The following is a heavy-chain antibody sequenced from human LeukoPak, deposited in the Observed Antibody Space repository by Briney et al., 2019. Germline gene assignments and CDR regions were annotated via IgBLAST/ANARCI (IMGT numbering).Heavy chain of an antibody. CDR1: GFTLSDYY. V-gene: IGHV3-11*04. CDR3: ASIAEYYYDSSGYYSLNH. CDR2: ISSSGTTI. J-gene: IGHJ5*02. D-gene: IGHD3-22*01. Sequence: GGSLRLSCAASGFTLSDYYMSWIRQAPGKGLEWASYISSSGTTIYDADSVKGRFTIFRDNAKKSLYLQMNSLRAEDTAVYYCASIAEYYYDSSGYYSLNHWGQGTLVTVSS.